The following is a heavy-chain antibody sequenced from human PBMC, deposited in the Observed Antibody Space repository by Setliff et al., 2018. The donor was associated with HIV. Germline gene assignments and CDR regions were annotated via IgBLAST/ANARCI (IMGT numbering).Heavy chain of an antibody. Sequence: PSETLSLTCNVSGGSIRSSSYYWGWIRQPPGKGLEWIGSIYYRGNTYYNPSLKSRVTISVDTSKNQFSLKLTSVTAADTAVYYCARGGRSTVATWAWFDPWGQGTLVTVS. CDR1: GGSIRSSSYY. CDR3: ARGGRSTVATWAWFDP. CDR2: IYYRGNT. V-gene: IGHV4-39*01. D-gene: IGHD4-4*01. J-gene: IGHJ5*02.